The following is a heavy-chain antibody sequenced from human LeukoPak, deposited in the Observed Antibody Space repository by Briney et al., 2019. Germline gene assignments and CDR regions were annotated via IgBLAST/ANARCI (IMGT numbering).Heavy chain of an antibody. D-gene: IGHD5-24*01. V-gene: IGHV4-39*07. Sequence: SETLSLTCAVSGGCISSSSYYWGWIRQPPGKGLEWIGRIYTSGSTNYNPSLKSRVTMSVDTSKNQFSLKLSSVTAADTAVYYCARQIRRDGYYDYWGQGTLVTVSS. CDR1: GGCISSSSYY. CDR2: IYTSGST. J-gene: IGHJ4*02. CDR3: ARQIRRDGYYDY.